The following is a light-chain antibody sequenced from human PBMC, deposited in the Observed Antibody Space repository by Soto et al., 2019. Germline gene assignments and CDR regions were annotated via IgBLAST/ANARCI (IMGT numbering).Light chain of an antibody. CDR2: KAS. Sequence: IQMTQSPSTLSASVGDRVTITCRASPSISTWLAWYQQKPGKAPKLLLYKASRLESEVPSRFSGSGSGTEFPLTTNSLQPDDSATYYCQQYNSDSTLGQGTKVEIK. V-gene: IGKV1-5*03. CDR3: QQYNSDST. CDR1: PSISTW. J-gene: IGKJ1*01.